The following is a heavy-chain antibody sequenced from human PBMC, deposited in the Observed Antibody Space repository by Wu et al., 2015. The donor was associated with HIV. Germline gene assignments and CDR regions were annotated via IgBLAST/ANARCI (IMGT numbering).Heavy chain of an antibody. CDR1: GGTFSSYA. Sequence: QVQLVQSGAEVKKPGSSVKVXCKASGGTFSSYAISWVRQAPGQGLEWMGGIIPIFGTANYAQKFQGRVTITADESTSTAYMELSSLRSEDTAVYYCAATGIAVAGTYYYYYYMDVWGKGTTVTVSS. D-gene: IGHD6-19*01. J-gene: IGHJ6*03. CDR3: AATGIAVAGTYYYYYYMDV. V-gene: IGHV1-69*12. CDR2: IIPIFGTA.